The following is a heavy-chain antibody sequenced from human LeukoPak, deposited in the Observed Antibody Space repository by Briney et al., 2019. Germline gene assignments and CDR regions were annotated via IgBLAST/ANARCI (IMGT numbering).Heavy chain of an antibody. CDR2: IWYDGSNK. CDR1: GFTFSSYG. Sequence: PGRSLRLSCAASGFTFSSYGMHWVRQAPGKGLEWVAVIWYDGSNKYYADSVNGRFTISRDNSKNTLYLQMNSLRAEDTAVYYCARERSGYCSGGSCYSTHYNWFDPWGQGTLVTVSS. J-gene: IGHJ5*02. CDR3: ARERSGYCSGGSCYSTHYNWFDP. D-gene: IGHD2-15*01. V-gene: IGHV3-33*01.